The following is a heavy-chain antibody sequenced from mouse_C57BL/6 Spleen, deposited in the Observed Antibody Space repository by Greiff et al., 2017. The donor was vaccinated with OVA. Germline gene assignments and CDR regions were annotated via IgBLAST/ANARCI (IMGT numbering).Heavy chain of an antibody. J-gene: IGHJ2*01. CDR3: ARQLKSDYFDY. CDR2: IDPDTGDT. Sequence: VQLQEPGAELVRPGASVTLSCKASGYTFTDYEMHWVKQTPVHGLEWIGAIDPDTGDTAYNQKFKGKSILTADKSSSTAYMELRCLTSEDSAVYYCARQLKSDYFDYWGQGTTLTVSS. CDR1: GYTFTDYE. D-gene: IGHD3-2*02. V-gene: IGHV1-15*01.